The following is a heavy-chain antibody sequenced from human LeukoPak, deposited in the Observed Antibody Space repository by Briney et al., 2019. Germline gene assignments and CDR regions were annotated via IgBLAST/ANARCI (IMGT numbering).Heavy chain of an antibody. CDR3: ARDQPYIGYCSSTSCSPMDV. V-gene: IGHV1-2*02. D-gene: IGHD2-2*01. CDR1: GYTFTGYY. J-gene: IGHJ6*03. Sequence: GASVKVSCKASGYTFTGYYMHWVRQAPGQGLEWMGWINPNSGGTNYAQKFQGRVTMTRDTSISTAYMELSRLRSDDTAVYYCARDQPYIGYCSSTSCSPMDVWGKGTTVTVSS. CDR2: INPNSGGT.